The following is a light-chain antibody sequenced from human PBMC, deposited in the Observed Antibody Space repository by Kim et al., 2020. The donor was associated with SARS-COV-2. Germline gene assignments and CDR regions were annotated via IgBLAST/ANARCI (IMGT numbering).Light chain of an antibody. CDR1: QIVGTN. J-gene: IGKJ1*01. CDR3: QQYVSWM. Sequence: LSVSPGERATLSSRASQIVGTNLAWYQQKPGQSPRLLIYGASTRATGVPGRFSGSGSGTEFTLTISSLQSEDFAVYYCQQYVSWMFGQGTKVDIK. CDR2: GAS. V-gene: IGKV3-15*01.